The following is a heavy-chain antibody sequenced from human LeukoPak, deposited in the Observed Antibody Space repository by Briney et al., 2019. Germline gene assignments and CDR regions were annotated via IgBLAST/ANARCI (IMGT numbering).Heavy chain of an antibody. CDR2: ISWDGGST. V-gene: IGHV3-43*01. J-gene: IGHJ6*03. CDR3: ARSFEGRPHCMDV. D-gene: IGHD3-10*01. CDR1: GFSFSSYT. Sequence: GGSLRLSCAASGFSFSSYTMHWVRQAPGKGLEWVSLISWDGGSTYYADSVKGRFTISRDNSKNSLYLQMNSLRTEDTALYYCARSFEGRPHCMDVWGKGTTVTVSS.